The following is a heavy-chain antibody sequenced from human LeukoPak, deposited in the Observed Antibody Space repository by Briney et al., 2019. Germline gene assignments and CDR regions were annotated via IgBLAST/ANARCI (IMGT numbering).Heavy chain of an antibody. Sequence: GGSLRLSCAASGFTFSDYHMSWLRQAPGKGLEWVSYISSSGSTIYYADSVKGRFTISRDNAKNSLYLQMTSLRGEDTAVYYGARDHHGRLELRGRGDYWGQGTLVTVSS. J-gene: IGHJ4*02. CDR2: ISSSGSTI. CDR3: ARDHHGRLELRGRGDY. CDR1: GFTFSDYH. V-gene: IGHV3-11*04. D-gene: IGHD1-7*01.